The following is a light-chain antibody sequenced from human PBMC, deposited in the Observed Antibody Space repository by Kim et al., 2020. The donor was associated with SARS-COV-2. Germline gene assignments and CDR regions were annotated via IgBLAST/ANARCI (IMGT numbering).Light chain of an antibody. Sequence: DIQLTQSPSSLSASVGDRVTITCRASQSISSYISWFQQRPGKAPKLLIYAASSLQTGVPSRFSGSGSGTDCTLTISSLQPEDFATYFCQQSYSLPWTFGQGTKVDIK. CDR1: QSISSY. CDR3: QQSYSLPWT. CDR2: AAS. J-gene: IGKJ1*01. V-gene: IGKV1-39*01.